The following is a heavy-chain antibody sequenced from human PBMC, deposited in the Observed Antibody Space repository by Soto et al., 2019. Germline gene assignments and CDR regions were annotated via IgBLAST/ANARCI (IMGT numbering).Heavy chain of an antibody. CDR2: ISGSGSGT. V-gene: IGHV3-23*01. CDR3: AKDEGKTVVGGSRGFDL. CDR1: GFTFSTYA. D-gene: IGHD2-15*01. Sequence: EVQLLESGGGLVQPGGSLRLSCAASGFTFSTYAMNWVRQAPGKGLEWLSLISGSGSGTYYADSVKGRFTISRDNSMNTLLLQRNSLRAEDTSLYYCAKDEGKTVVGGSRGFDLWCQGTLVTVSS. J-gene: IGHJ4*02.